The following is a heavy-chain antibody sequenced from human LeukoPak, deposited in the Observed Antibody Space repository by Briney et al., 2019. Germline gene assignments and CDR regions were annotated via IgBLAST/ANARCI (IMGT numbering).Heavy chain of an antibody. V-gene: IGHV3-23*01. Sequence: GGSLRLSCVASGFTFSSYAMSWVRQAPGKGLEWVSGISGSGDNTYYADSVKGRFTISRDNSKNTPYVQVNSLGTEDTAAYYCAKGSYYDSSGSFYFDHWGQGTLVTVSS. D-gene: IGHD3-22*01. CDR2: ISGSGDNT. CDR3: AKGSYYDSSGSFYFDH. J-gene: IGHJ4*02. CDR1: GFTFSSYA.